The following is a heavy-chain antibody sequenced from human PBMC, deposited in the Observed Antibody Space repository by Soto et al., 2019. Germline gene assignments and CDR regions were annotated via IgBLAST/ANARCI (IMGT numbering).Heavy chain of an antibody. D-gene: IGHD3-22*01. J-gene: IGHJ5*02. V-gene: IGHV2-5*02. CDR1: GFSLSTSGVG. CDR3: AHRPGRYYYDSSGYYRNWFDP. Sequence: SGPTLVNPTQTLTLTCTFSGFSLSTSGVGVGWIRQPPGKALEWLALIYWDDDKRYSPSLKSRLTITKDTSKNQVVLTMTNMDPVDTATYYCAHRPGRYYYDSSGYYRNWFDPWGQGTLVTVSS. CDR2: IYWDDDK.